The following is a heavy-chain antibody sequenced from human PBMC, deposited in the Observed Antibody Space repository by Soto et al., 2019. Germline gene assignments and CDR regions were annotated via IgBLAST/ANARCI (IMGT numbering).Heavy chain of an antibody. CDR3: AKGLYSVYGPFDY. CDR2: ISGSGGNT. D-gene: IGHD5-12*01. Sequence: GGSLRLSCAASGFTFSTFAMSWVRQAPGKWLEWVSAISGSGGNTYYADSVKGRFTISRDNSKNTLYLQMNSLRAEDTAVYYCAKGLYSVYGPFDYWGQGTLVTVSS. V-gene: IGHV3-23*01. CDR1: GFTFSTFA. J-gene: IGHJ4*02.